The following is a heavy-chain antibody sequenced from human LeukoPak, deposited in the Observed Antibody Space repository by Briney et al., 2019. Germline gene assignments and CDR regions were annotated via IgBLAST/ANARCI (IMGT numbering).Heavy chain of an antibody. Sequence: SETLSLTCTVSGGSISSYYWSWIRQPPGKGLEWIGEINHSGSTNYNPSLKSRVTISVDTSKNQFSLKLSSVTAADTAVYYCARIISSSDIWGQGTMVTVSS. J-gene: IGHJ3*02. CDR2: INHSGST. D-gene: IGHD3-10*01. CDR3: ARIISSSDI. CDR1: GGSISSYY. V-gene: IGHV4-34*01.